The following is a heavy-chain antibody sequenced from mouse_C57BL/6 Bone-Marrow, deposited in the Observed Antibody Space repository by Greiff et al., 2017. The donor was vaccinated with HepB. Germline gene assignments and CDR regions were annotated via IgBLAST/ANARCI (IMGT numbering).Heavy chain of an antibody. CDR1: GYTFTGYW. D-gene: IGHD2-2*01. V-gene: IGHV1-9*01. CDR3: AREGLRRPYAMDY. J-gene: IGHJ4*01. CDR2: ILPGRGST. Sequence: QVQLQQSGAELMKPGASVKLSCKATGYTFTGYWIEWVKQRPGHGLEWIGEILPGRGSTNYNEKFKGKATFTADTSSNTAYMQLSSLTTEDSAIYYCAREGLRRPYAMDYWGQGTSVTVSS.